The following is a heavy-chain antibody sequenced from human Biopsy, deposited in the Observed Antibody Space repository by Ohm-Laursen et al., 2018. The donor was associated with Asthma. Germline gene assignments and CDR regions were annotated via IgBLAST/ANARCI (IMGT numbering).Heavy chain of an antibody. CDR2: ISVYNGNT. CDR3: ARAVDYSHYYGIDV. V-gene: IGHV1-18*01. CDR1: GYTFNSAG. Sequence: SVTVSCKTSGYTFNSAGITWVRQAPGQGLEWMGWISVYNGNTKVAQELQDRVTMITDTSTSTAYMELRSLRSDDTAVYFCARAVDYSHYYGIDVWGQGTTVTVS. D-gene: IGHD3-10*01. J-gene: IGHJ6*02.